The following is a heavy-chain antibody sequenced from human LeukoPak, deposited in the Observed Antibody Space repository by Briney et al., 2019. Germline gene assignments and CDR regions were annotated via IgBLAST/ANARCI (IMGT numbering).Heavy chain of an antibody. CDR2: INPHSGGT. CDR1: GYTFTGYY. Sequence: ASVKVSCKASGYTFTGYYMHWVRQAPGQGLEWMGWINPHSGGTSYAQNFQGRVTMTRDTSISTAYMDLSRLRSDDTAFYYCARDSNYYGSGSYYSSDYWGQGTLVTVSS. J-gene: IGHJ4*02. CDR3: ARDSNYYGSGSYYSSDY. V-gene: IGHV1-2*02. D-gene: IGHD3-10*01.